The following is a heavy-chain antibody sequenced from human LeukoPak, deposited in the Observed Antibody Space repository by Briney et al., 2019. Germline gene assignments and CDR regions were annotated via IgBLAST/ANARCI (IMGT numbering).Heavy chain of an antibody. V-gene: IGHV1-3*01. D-gene: IGHD6-19*01. J-gene: IGHJ4*02. CDR1: GYTFTSYA. Sequence: ASVKVSCKASGYTFTSYAMHWVRQAPGQRLEWMGWINAGNGNTKYSQKFQGRVTITRDTSASTAYMELSSLRSEGTAVYYCARESSGWYYFDYWGQGTLVTVSS. CDR3: ARESSGWYYFDY. CDR2: INAGNGNT.